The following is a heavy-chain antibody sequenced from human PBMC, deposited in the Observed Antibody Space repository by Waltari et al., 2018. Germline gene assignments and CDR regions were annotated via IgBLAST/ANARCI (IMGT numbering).Heavy chain of an antibody. J-gene: IGHJ4*02. CDR1: GGSFSGYY. V-gene: IGHV4-34*01. D-gene: IGHD6-13*01. CDR3: ARGGGIAAAGFLAFGQH. Sequence: QVQLQQWGAGLLKPSETLSLTCAVYGGSFSGYYWSWLRQPPGKGLEWIGEINHSGSTNYNPSLKSRVTISVDTSKNQFSLKLSSVTAADTAVYYCARGGGIAAAGFLAFGQHWGQGTLVTVSS. CDR2: INHSGST.